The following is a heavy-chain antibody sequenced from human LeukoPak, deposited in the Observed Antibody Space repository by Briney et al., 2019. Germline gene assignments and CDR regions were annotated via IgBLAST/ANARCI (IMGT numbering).Heavy chain of an antibody. CDR2: ITPIFGTA. CDR3: ARASSDDTAMATPSAY. J-gene: IGHJ4*02. CDR1: GGTFSNYA. D-gene: IGHD5-18*01. Sequence: GASVKVSCKASGGTFSNYAINWVRQAPGQGLEWMGGITPIFGTANYVQKFQGRVTITADRSTSTAYMELSRLRSEDTAIYYCARASSDDTAMATPSAYWGQGTLVTVSS. V-gene: IGHV1-69*06.